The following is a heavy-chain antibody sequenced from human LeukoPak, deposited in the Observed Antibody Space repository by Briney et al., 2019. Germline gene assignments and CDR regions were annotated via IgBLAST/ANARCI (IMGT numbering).Heavy chain of an antibody. CDR2: INTDGSTT. CDR3: ARVAGGTTFDY. CDR1: GFSFSSYW. D-gene: IGHD6-13*01. J-gene: IGHJ4*02. Sequence: GGSLRLFCAASGFSFSSYWMHWVRQAPGKGLVWVSRINTDGSTTTYADSVKGRFTISRDTAKNTLYLQMNSLRAEDTAVYYCARVAGGTTFDYWGQGALVTVSS. V-gene: IGHV3-74*01.